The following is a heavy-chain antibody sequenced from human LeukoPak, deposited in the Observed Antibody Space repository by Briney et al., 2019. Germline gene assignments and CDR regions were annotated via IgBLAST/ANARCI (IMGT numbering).Heavy chain of an antibody. D-gene: IGHD6-19*01. CDR2: ISGSGGST. CDR1: GFIFSDHY. V-gene: IGHV3-23*01. CDR3: AKARVGGSGWYYFDY. J-gene: IGHJ4*02. Sequence: GGSLRLSCAASGFIFSDHYMDWVRQAPGRGLEWVSGISGSGGSTYYADSVKGRFTISRDNSKNTLYLQMNSLRAEDTAVYYCAKARVGGSGWYYFDYWGQGTLVTVSS.